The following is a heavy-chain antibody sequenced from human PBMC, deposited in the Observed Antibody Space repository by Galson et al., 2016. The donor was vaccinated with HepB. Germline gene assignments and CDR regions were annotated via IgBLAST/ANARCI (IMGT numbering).Heavy chain of an antibody. CDR1: GITHHIYA. Sequence: SLRLSCAASGITHHIYAMSWVRQAPGKGLEWVSVISGSGGTTFSADSVKGRFSISRDNSQNTLDLQMNSLRAEDTAVYYCVKIFDFLNGWIDHWGQGTLVTVSS. D-gene: IGHD3-3*01. CDR2: ISGSGGTT. CDR3: VKIFDFLNGWIDH. J-gene: IGHJ4*02. V-gene: IGHV3-23*01.